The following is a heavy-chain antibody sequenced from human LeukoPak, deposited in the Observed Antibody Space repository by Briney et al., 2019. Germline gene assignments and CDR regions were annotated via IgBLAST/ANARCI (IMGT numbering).Heavy chain of an antibody. CDR2: IIPIFGTA. J-gene: IGHJ3*02. Sequence: GASVKVSCKASGGTFSSYAISWVRQAPGQGLEWMGGIIPIFGTANYAQKFQGRVTITADKSTGTAYLELNSLRSEDTAVYYCARQLKAIAVAGTENAFDIWGQGTMVTVSS. CDR3: ARQLKAIAVAGTENAFDI. CDR1: GGTFSSYA. D-gene: IGHD6-19*01. V-gene: IGHV1-69*06.